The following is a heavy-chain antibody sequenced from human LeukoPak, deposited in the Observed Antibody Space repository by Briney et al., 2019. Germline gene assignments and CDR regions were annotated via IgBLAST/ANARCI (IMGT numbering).Heavy chain of an antibody. Sequence: GGSLRLSCAASGFTFSGSAMHWVRQASGKGLEWVGRIRSKANSYATAYAASVKGRFTISRDDSKNTAYLQMNSLKTEDTAVYYCTRLGSSGWLDYWGQGTPGHRLL. J-gene: IGHJ4*02. D-gene: IGHD6-19*01. CDR1: GFTFSGSA. CDR2: IRSKANSYAT. V-gene: IGHV3-73*01. CDR3: TRLGSSGWLDY.